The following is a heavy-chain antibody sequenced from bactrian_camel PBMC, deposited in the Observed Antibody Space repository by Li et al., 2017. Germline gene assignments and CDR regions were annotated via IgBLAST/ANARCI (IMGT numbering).Heavy chain of an antibody. CDR2: IDGDDVV. CDR3: ARISRSGGSCYRRPTLVSR. Sequence: VQLVESGGGLVQPGGSLTLSCAVSGNPFGSRSCMGWFRQTPSSEREGVASIDGDDVVSYADSVKGRFTISVDNAKTDLYLQMNSLRPEDTAVYYCARISRSGGSCYRRPTLVSRWGQGTQVTVS. CDR1: GNPFGSRS. J-gene: IGHJ4*01. V-gene: IGHV3S44*01. D-gene: IGHD6*01.